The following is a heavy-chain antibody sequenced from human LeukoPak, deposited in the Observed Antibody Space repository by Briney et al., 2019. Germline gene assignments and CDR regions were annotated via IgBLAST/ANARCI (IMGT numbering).Heavy chain of an antibody. V-gene: IGHV3-53*01. Sequence: PGGSLRLSCAASGFTVSSNYMTWVRQAPGKGLEWVSFISGGGVTNYADSVKGRFTISRDNSKNTLYLQMNSLRAEDTALYYCAKKGCSTSGCPAYFDYWGQGTLVTVSS. CDR3: AKKGCSTSGCPAYFDY. CDR2: ISGGGVT. D-gene: IGHD2-2*01. CDR1: GFTVSSNY. J-gene: IGHJ4*02.